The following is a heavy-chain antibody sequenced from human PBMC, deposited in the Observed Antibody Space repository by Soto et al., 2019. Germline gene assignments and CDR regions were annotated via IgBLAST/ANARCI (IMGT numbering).Heavy chain of an antibody. CDR3: VTDPPFDP. Sequence: VGSLRLACAASGFTFSSYNMNWVRQAPGKGLEWVSFISSKSNDIYYADSVKGRFTLSRDNAKNSLYLQMNSLRAEDTAVYYCVTDPPFDPWGQRTLVTVSS. CDR1: GFTFSSYN. V-gene: IGHV3-21*01. J-gene: IGHJ5*02. CDR2: ISSKSNDI.